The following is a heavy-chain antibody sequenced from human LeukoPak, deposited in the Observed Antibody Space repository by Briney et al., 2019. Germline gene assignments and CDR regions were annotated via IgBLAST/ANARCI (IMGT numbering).Heavy chain of an antibody. D-gene: IGHD3-10*01. V-gene: IGHV3-15*01. Sequence: NPGGSLRLSCAASGFLLSNAWMSWVRQAPGKGLEWVGRIKSKSDGGATDYAAPVKGRFTISRDDSKNTLYLEMNSLKTEDAGVYYCATGTYTYGSNYWGQGTLVTVSS. J-gene: IGHJ4*02. CDR1: GFLLSNAW. CDR2: IKSKSDGGAT. CDR3: ATGTYTYGSNY.